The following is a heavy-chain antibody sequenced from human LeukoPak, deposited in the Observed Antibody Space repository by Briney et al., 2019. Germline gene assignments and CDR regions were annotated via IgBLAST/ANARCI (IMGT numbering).Heavy chain of an antibody. D-gene: IGHD6-19*01. CDR1: GGSISSGGYY. CDR2: IYDSGST. V-gene: IGHV4-30-2*01. Sequence: RPSETLSLTCTVSGGSISSGGYYWSWIRQPPGKGLEWIGFIYDSGSTSYNSSLKSRVAISVDRSKNQFSLKLSSVTAADTAVYYCARVGYIGWQWLVSPGGYFDYWGQGTLVTVSS. J-gene: IGHJ4*02. CDR3: ARVGYIGWQWLVSPGGYFDY.